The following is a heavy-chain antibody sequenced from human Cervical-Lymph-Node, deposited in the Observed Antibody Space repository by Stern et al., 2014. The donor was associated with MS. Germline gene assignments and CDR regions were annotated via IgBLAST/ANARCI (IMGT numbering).Heavy chain of an antibody. V-gene: IGHV2-5*02. D-gene: IGHD4/OR15-4a*01. Sequence: QITLKESGPTLVKPTQTLTLTCTFSGFSLSTSGLGVGWIRQPPGKALEWLALIYWDDDKRYSPSLQSRLTITKDNSKHHVVRTITNMDPVDTATYYCPRTSLTMPWNYWGQGTLVTVS. CDR3: PRTSLTMPWNY. CDR1: GFSLSTSGLG. CDR2: IYWDDDK. J-gene: IGHJ4*02.